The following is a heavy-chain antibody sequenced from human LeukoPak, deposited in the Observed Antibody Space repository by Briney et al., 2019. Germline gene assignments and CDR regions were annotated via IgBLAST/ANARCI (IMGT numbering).Heavy chain of an antibody. J-gene: IGHJ4*02. Sequence: GASVKVSCKDSGYTFTGYYMHWVRQAPGQGLEWMGWINPNSGGTNYAQKFQGRVTMTRDTSISTAYMELSRLRSDDTAVYYCARGKYYYDSSGYLAYWGQGTLVTVSS. CDR1: GYTFTGYY. D-gene: IGHD3-22*01. CDR2: INPNSGGT. V-gene: IGHV1-2*02. CDR3: ARGKYYYDSSGYLAY.